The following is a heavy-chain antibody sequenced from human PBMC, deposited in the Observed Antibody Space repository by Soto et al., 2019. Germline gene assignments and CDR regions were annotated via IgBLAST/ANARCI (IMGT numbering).Heavy chain of an antibody. CDR3: ARGHYCGGSCSYYGMDV. CDR2: IIPILGIA. D-gene: IGHD2-15*01. J-gene: IGHJ6*02. V-gene: IGHV1-69*02. Sequence: QVQLVQSGAEVKKPGSSVKVSCKASGGTFSSYTISWVRQAPGQGLEWMGRIIPILGIANYAQKFQGRVTITADKSTSTAYMELSSLRSEDTAVYYCARGHYCGGSCSYYGMDVWGQGTTVTVSS. CDR1: GGTFSSYT.